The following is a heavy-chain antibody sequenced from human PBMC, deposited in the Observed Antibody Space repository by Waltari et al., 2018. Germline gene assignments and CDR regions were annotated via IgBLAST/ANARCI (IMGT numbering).Heavy chain of an antibody. CDR1: GGTFSSYA. Sequence: QVQLVQSGAEVKKPGSSVKVSCKASGGTFSSYAISWVRPAPGQGLEWMGGIIPIFGTANYAQKCQGRVTITTDESTSTAYMELSSLRSEDTAVYYCARGGGSYPREYERDAFDIWGQGTMVTVSS. D-gene: IGHD1-26*01. V-gene: IGHV1-69*05. J-gene: IGHJ3*02. CDR3: ARGGGSYPREYERDAFDI. CDR2: IIPIFGTA.